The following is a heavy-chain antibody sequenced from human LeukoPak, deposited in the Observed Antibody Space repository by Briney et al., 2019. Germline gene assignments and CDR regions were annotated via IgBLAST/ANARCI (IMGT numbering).Heavy chain of an antibody. J-gene: IGHJ5*02. Sequence: GGSLRLSCAASGFTFSSSWMHWVRQAPGKGLVWVSRINSDGSSTTYADSVKGRFTISRDNAKNTLYLQMNSLRAEDTAVYYCARVQYYGSGSYYNWFDPWGQGTLVTVSS. CDR2: INSDGSST. V-gene: IGHV3-74*01. CDR3: ARVQYYGSGSYYNWFDP. D-gene: IGHD3-10*01. CDR1: GFTFSSSW.